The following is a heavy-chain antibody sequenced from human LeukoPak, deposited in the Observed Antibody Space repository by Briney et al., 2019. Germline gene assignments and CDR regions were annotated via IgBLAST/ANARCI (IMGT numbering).Heavy chain of an antibody. V-gene: IGHV2-70*11. CDR2: IDWDDDK. CDR1: GFSLSTSGMC. D-gene: IGHD3-22*01. J-gene: IGHJ4*02. Sequence: SGPALVKPTQTLTLTCTFSGFSLSTSGMCVSWIRQPPGKALEWLARIDWDDDKYYSTSLKTRLTISKDTSKNQVVRTMTNMDPVDTATYYCARIHYYDSSGYYPLFDYWGQGTLVTVSS. CDR3: ARIHYYDSSGYYPLFDY.